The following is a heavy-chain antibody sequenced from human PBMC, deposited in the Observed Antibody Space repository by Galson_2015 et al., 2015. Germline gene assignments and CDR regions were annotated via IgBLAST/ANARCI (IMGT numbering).Heavy chain of an antibody. V-gene: IGHV3-48*03. CDR1: GFTFSSYE. D-gene: IGHD2-8*01. Sequence: SLRLSCAASGFTFSSYEMNWVRQAPGKGLEWVSYISSSGGNIYYADSVKGRFTISRDNAKKSLYLQMNNLRAEDTALYYCAREGKTMATPGDVWGKGTPVTVSS. CDR3: AREGKTMATPGDV. J-gene: IGHJ6*04. CDR2: ISSSGGNI.